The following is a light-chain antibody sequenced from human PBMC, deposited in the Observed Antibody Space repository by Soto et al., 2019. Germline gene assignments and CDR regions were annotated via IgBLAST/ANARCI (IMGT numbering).Light chain of an antibody. V-gene: IGKV1-5*03. CDR3: QQYSIYFAT. Sequence: DIQMTQSPSTLSTSVGDRVTITCRASQSIGSWLAWFQQKPGKAPKLLIYKASTLATGVPSRFSGSGSGTEFTLTISSLQPDDFATYWCQQYSIYFATFGQGTKVEIK. J-gene: IGKJ1*01. CDR2: KAS. CDR1: QSIGSW.